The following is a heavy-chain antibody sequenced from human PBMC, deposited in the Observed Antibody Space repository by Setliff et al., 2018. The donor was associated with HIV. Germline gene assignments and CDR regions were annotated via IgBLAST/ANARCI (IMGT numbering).Heavy chain of an antibody. CDR1: GFTFSSYW. CDR3: ARGNSVCSCFDY. V-gene: IGHV3-7*01. D-gene: IGHD2-8*01. Sequence: GGSLRLSCAASGFTFSSYWMTWVRQAPGKGLEWVANIKQDGSEKYYVDSVKGRFTISRDNATNSLYLQMNSLRAEDTAVYYCARGNSVCSCFDYWGQGNLVTVSS. CDR2: IKQDGSEK. J-gene: IGHJ4*02.